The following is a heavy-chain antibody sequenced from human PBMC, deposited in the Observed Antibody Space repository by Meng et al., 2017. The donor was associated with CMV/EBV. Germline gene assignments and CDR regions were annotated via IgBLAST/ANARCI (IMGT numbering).Heavy chain of an antibody. J-gene: IGHJ4*02. V-gene: IGHV3-30*02. Sequence: GESLKISCAASGFTFSSYGMHWVRQAPGKGLEWVAFIRYDGSNKYYADSVKGRFTISRDNSKNTLYLQMNSLRAEDTAVYYCARDFSFCSSTSCYPTEFDYWGQGTLVTVSS. CDR3: ARDFSFCSSTSCYPTEFDY. CDR1: GFTFSSYG. CDR2: IRYDGSNK. D-gene: IGHD2-2*01.